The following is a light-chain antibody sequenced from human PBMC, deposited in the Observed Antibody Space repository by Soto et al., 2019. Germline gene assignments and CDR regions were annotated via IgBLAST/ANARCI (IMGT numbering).Light chain of an antibody. V-gene: IGKV1-8*01. Sequence: AIRMTQSPSSFSASTGDRVTITCRASQGISSYLAWYQQKPGKAPKLLIYAASTLQSGVPSRFSGSGSGTDFTLTIFCLHSEVFATYYCQHYYSYPLPFGGGTKVDIK. CDR2: AAS. CDR3: QHYYSYPLP. CDR1: QGISSY. J-gene: IGKJ4*01.